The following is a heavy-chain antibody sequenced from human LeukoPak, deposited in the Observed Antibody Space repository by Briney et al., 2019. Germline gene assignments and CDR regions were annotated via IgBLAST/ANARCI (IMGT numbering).Heavy chain of an antibody. CDR3: ARLRGGYEPFDY. V-gene: IGHV1-2*02. CDR2: IHPNSGNT. J-gene: IGHJ4*02. CDR1: GYTFTDYY. Sequence: ASVKVSCKASGYTFTDYYMHWVRQAPGQEPEWMAWIHPNSGNTNYAQKLQGRVTVTRDTSVSTAYMELSGLRYDDTAVYYCARLRGGYEPFDYWGQGTLVTVSS. D-gene: IGHD5-12*01.